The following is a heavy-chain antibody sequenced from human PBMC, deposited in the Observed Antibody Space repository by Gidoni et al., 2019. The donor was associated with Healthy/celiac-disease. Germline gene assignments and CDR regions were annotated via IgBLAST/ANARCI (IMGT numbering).Heavy chain of an antibody. CDR1: GFPFSSYG. CDR2: ISYDGSNK. V-gene: IGHV3-30*03. CDR3: ARDAAIVGLGYYYYYMDV. Sequence: VPLVESGGGVVQPGRSLRLSCAASGFPFSSYGMHWVRQAPGKWLEWVAVISYDGSNKYYAESVKGRFTISRDNSKNTLYLQMNSLRAEDTAVYYCARDAAIVGLGYYYYYMDVWGKGTTVTVSS. D-gene: IGHD3-10*01. J-gene: IGHJ6*03.